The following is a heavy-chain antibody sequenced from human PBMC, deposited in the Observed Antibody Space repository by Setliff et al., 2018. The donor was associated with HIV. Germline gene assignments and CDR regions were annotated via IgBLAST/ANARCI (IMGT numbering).Heavy chain of an antibody. Sequence: GESLKISCEAPGFRVTDTYMAWVRQAPGKGLEWVTLIYKAGKTYYADFVKGRFTIARDDTKNTVSLQMTNLEPGDTAMYYCAKGGYGGAYYVAGYWGQGTKVTV. CDR3: AKGGYGGAYYVAGY. D-gene: IGHD5-18*01. CDR2: IYKAGKT. CDR1: GFRVTDTY. V-gene: IGHV3-53*01. J-gene: IGHJ4*02.